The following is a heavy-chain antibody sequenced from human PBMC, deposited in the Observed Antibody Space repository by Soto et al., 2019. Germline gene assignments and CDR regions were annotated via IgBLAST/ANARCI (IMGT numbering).Heavy chain of an antibody. CDR3: ARDSGLGDSDY. CDR2: ISMSGGST. Sequence: EVQLVESGGGLVQPGGSLRLSCGASGFTFSSYAMHWVRQAPGKGLEFVSAISMSGGSTFYANSVKGRFTISRDNSKNTLYLQMGSLRAEDMAVYYCARDSGLGDSDYWGQGTLVTVSS. D-gene: IGHD2-21*02. CDR1: GFTFSSYA. J-gene: IGHJ4*02. V-gene: IGHV3-64*01.